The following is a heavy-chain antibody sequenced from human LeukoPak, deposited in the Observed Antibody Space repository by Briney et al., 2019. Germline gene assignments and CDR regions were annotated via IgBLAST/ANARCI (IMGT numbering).Heavy chain of an antibody. D-gene: IGHD3-10*01. CDR3: AKAGRGGAITMVRGVKGDYYYMDV. CDR1: GFIFSSYD. J-gene: IGHJ6*03. Sequence: GGSLRLSCAASGFIFSSYDMHWVRQAPGKGLEWVANIKQDGSEKYYVDSVKGRFTISRDNAKNSLYLQMNSLRAEDTAIYYCAKAGRGGAITMVRGVKGDYYYMDVWGKGTTVTISS. V-gene: IGHV3-7*03. CDR2: IKQDGSEK.